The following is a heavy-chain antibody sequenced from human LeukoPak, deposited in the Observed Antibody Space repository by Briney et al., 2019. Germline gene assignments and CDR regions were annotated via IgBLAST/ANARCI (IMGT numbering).Heavy chain of an antibody. J-gene: IGHJ4*02. V-gene: IGHV4-39*01. CDR2: IYYTGST. D-gene: IGHD6-19*01. CDR3: ARLASGWPFDY. Sequence: PSETLSLTCTVSGGSISSNSYYWAWIRQPPGKGLEWIGTIYYTGSTYYNPSLKSRVTISVDTSKNQFSLNLSSVTAADTAVYYSARLASGWPFDYWGQGTLVTVSS. CDR1: GGSISSNSYY.